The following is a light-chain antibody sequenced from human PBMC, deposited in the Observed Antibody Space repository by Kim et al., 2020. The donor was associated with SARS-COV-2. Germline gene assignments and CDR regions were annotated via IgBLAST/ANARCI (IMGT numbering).Light chain of an antibody. J-gene: IGLJ2*01. V-gene: IGLV3-21*04. CDR3: QVWDSSSDHLVV. CDR2: YDS. CDR1: NIGSKN. Sequence: PGKTARITCGGNNIGSKNVHWYQQKPGQAPVLVIYYDSDRPSGIPERFSGSNSGNTATLTISRVEAGDEADYYCQVWDSSSDHLVVFGGGTQLTVL.